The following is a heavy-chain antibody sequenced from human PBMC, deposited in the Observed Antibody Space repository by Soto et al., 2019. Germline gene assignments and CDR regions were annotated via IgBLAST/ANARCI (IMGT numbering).Heavy chain of an antibody. Sequence: EVQLVESGGGLIQPGGSLRLSCAASGFTVSSNYMTWVRQAPGKGLEWVSFIFSGGSTDYSDSVKGRFTISRDNSKNTLYLQRNSLRAEDTAVYYCARDQGPTTYWGQGTLVTVSS. CDR1: GFTVSSNY. D-gene: IGHD5-12*01. CDR2: IFSGGST. J-gene: IGHJ4*02. CDR3: ARDQGPTTY. V-gene: IGHV3-53*01.